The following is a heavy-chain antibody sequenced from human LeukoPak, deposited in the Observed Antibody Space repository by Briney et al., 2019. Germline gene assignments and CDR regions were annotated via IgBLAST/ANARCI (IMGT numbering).Heavy chain of an antibody. CDR3: ATVRWELLYFDY. D-gene: IGHD1-26*01. CDR2: ISAYNGNT. J-gene: IGHJ4*02. Sequence: GASVKVSCKASGYTFTSYGISWVRQAPGQGLEWMGWISAYNGNTNYAQKLQGRVTLTTDTSTSTAYMELSSLRSEDTAVYYCATVRWELLYFDYWGQGTLVTVSS. CDR1: GYTFTSYG. V-gene: IGHV1-18*01.